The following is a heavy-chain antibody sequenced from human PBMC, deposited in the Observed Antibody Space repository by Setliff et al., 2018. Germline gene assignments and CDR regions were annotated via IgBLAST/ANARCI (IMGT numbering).Heavy chain of an antibody. CDR1: GGSISTYY. V-gene: IGHV4-59*01. CDR2: VYYSGTT. J-gene: IGHJ4*02. CDR3: ARGGTYRYFDF. Sequence: ETLSLTCTVSGGSISTYYWSWIRQPPGKGLEFIGYVYYSGTTNYDPSLKSRVTMSVDTSKNQFSLKLSSVTAADTAVYYCARGGTYRYFDFWGQGAPVTVSS.